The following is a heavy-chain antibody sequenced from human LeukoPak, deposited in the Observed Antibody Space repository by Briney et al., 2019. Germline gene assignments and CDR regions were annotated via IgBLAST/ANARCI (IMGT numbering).Heavy chain of an antibody. CDR3: ARESGFYGDYGAFDI. D-gene: IGHD4-17*01. Sequence: PGGSLTLSCAASGLTFSGQWMNWVRQAPGQGLEWVANIKYDGSEEYYADSVKGRFTISRDNAKNTLYLQMNSLRAEDTAIYYCARESGFYGDYGAFDIWGQGTTVTVSS. V-gene: IGHV3-7*01. J-gene: IGHJ3*02. CDR1: GLTFSGQW. CDR2: IKYDGSEE.